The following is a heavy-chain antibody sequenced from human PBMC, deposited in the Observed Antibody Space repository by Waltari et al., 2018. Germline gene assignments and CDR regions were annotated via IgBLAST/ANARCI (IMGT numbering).Heavy chain of an antibody. CDR2: ISSSSSYI. Sequence: EVQLVESGGGLVKPGGSLRLSCAASGFTFSSYSMNWVRQAPGKGLDWVSSISSSSSYIDYADSVKGRFTISRDNAKNSLYLQMNSLRAEDTAVYYCARDNSGMDVWGLGTTVTVSS. CDR1: GFTFSSYS. CDR3: ARDNSGMDV. V-gene: IGHV3-21*01. J-gene: IGHJ6*02.